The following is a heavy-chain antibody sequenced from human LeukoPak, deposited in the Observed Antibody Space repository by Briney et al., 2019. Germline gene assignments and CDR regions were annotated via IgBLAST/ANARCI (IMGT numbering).Heavy chain of an antibody. CDR2: ISGSGGST. V-gene: IGHV3-23*01. CDR1: GFTFNVHA. Sequence: GGSLRLSCAASGFTFNVHAMSWVRQAPGKGLEWVSAISGSGGSTYCSDSMKGRFTISRDNSKNTLYLQMNSLRAEDTAVYYCAANSGSSGYYSHFDYWGQGTLVTVSS. D-gene: IGHD3-22*01. CDR3: AANSGSSGYYSHFDY. J-gene: IGHJ4*02.